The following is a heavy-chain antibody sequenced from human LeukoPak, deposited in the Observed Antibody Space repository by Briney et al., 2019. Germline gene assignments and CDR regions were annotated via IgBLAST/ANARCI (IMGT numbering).Heavy chain of an antibody. Sequence: GGSLRLSCAASGFTFSSYGMHWVRQAPGKGLEWVAFIRYDGRNTYYADSVKGRFTISRDNAKNSLYLQMNSLRAEDTAVYYCARDPQYRDCSSTSCYGSFDYWGQGTLVTVSS. CDR3: ARDPQYRDCSSTSCYGSFDY. V-gene: IGHV3-30*02. CDR2: IRYDGRNT. J-gene: IGHJ4*02. D-gene: IGHD2-2*01. CDR1: GFTFSSYG.